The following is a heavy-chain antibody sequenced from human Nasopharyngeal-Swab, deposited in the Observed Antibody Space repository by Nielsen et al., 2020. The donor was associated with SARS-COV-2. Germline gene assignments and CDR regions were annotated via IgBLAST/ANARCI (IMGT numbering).Heavy chain of an antibody. V-gene: IGHV4-39*01. CDR2: IYYSGGT. J-gene: IGHJ6*02. CDR3: ARHPFYYGMDV. CDR1: GGSISSSSYY. Sequence: ESLKISCTVSGGSISSSSYYWGWIRQPPGKGLEWIGSIYYSGGTYYNPSLKSRVTISVDTSKNQFSLKLSSVTAADTAVYYCARHPFYYGMDVWGQGTTVTVSS.